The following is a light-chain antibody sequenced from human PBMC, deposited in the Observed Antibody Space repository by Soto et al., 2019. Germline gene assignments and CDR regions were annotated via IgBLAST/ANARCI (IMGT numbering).Light chain of an antibody. CDR1: QSVSSTY. CDR3: QQYITWPRT. Sequence: EIVLTQSPGTLSLSPGERATLSCMASQSVSSTYLAWYQHKPGQAPRLLIYGASTRATDFPARFSGSGSGTEFTLTISSLQSEDIAVYYCQQYITWPRTFGQGTKVDIK. CDR2: GAS. V-gene: IGKV3-15*01. J-gene: IGKJ1*01.